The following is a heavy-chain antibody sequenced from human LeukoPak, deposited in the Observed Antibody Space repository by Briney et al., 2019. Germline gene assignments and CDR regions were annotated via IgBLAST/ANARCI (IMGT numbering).Heavy chain of an antibody. CDR1: GFTVSSNY. Sequence: GGSLRLSCAASGFTVSSNYMSWVRQAPGKGLEWVSVIYNVGNTYYADSVMGRFTVSRDNSKNTLYLHMNSLRAEDTAVYYCARDPPMVRGVNAYYGMDVWGQGTTVTVSS. V-gene: IGHV3-66*01. D-gene: IGHD3-10*01. CDR3: ARDPPMVRGVNAYYGMDV. J-gene: IGHJ6*02. CDR2: IYNVGNT.